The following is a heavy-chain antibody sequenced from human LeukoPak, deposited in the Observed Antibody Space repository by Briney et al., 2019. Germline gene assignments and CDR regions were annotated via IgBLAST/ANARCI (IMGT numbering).Heavy chain of an antibody. J-gene: IGHJ4*02. D-gene: IGHD2-2*01. CDR2: INTNTGNP. CDR3: ARDAIVVVPAVLDRLYYFDY. Sequence: GASVKVSCKASGYTFTSYAMNWVRQAPGQGLEWMGWINTNTGNPTYAQGFTGRFVFSLDTSVSTAYLQISSLKAEDTAVYYCARDAIVVVPAVLDRLYYFDYWGQGTLVTVSS. V-gene: IGHV7-4-1*02. CDR1: GYTFTSYA.